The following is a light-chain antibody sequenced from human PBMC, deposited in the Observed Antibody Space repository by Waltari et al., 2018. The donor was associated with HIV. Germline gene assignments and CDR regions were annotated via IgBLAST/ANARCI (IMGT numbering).Light chain of an antibody. CDR3: GADLGSGSNFVYV. J-gene: IGLJ1*01. CDR2: VGTGGIVG. V-gene: IGLV9-49*01. CDR1: SRHRHYP. Sequence: QPVLTQPHSASASLGASVPLTRPLSSRHRHYPVDLSQPRPGQGPRFVMRVGTGGIVGSKGDGIPDRFSVLGSGLNRYLTIKNIQEEDESDYHCGADLGSGSNFVYVFGTGTKVTVL.